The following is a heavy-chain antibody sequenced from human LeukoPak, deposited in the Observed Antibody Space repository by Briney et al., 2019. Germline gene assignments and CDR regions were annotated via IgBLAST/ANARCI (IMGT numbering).Heavy chain of an antibody. J-gene: IGHJ4*02. CDR1: GYSISSSNW. CDR2: IYYSGST. D-gene: IGHD3-10*01. Sequence: PSETLSLTCAVSGYSISSSNWWGWIRQPPGKGLEWIGYIYYSGSTYYNPSLKSRVTMSVDTSKNQFSLKLSSVTAVDTAVYYCARWAPYGSGSYYAPHFDYWGQGTLVTVSS. V-gene: IGHV4-28*01. CDR3: ARWAPYGSGSYYAPHFDY.